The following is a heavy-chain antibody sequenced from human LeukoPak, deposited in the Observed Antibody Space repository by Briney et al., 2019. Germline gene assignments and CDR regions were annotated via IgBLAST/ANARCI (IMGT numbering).Heavy chain of an antibody. J-gene: IGHJ4*02. D-gene: IGHD6-13*01. V-gene: IGHV3-20*01. CDR3: AREGSSWSHYYFDY. CDR1: GFTFDDYG. CDR2: INWNGGST. Sequence: GGSLRLSCAASGFTFDDYGMSWVRQAPGKGLEWVSGINWNGGSTGYADSVKGRFTISRDNAKNSLYLQMNSLRAEDTALYHCAREGSSWSHYYFDYWGQGTLVTVSS.